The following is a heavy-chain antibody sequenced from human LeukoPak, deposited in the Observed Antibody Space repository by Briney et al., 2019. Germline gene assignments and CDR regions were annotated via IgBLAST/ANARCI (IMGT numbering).Heavy chain of an antibody. V-gene: IGHV1-18*01. J-gene: IGHJ5*02. CDR1: GYTFTSYG. D-gene: IGHD2-21*02. Sequence: GASVKVSCKASGYTFTSYGISWVRQAPGQGLEWMGWISAYNGNTNYAQKLQGRVTMTTDTSASTAYMELRSLRSDDTAVYYCARDRNCGGDCYSGRYNWFDPWGQGTLVTVSS. CDR2: ISAYNGNT. CDR3: ARDRNCGGDCYSGRYNWFDP.